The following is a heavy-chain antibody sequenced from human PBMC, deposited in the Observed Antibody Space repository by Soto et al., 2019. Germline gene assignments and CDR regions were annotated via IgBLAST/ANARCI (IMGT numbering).Heavy chain of an antibody. Sequence: ASVKVSCKASGYTFTSYGISWVRQAPGQGLEWMGWISAYNGNTNYAQKLQGRVTMTTDTSTSTAYMELRSLRSEDPAVYYCATSAVRIAAAGAHWSPYNWCSPWGQGTRVTVSS. J-gene: IGHJ5*02. CDR2: ISAYNGNT. CDR1: GYTFTSYG. CDR3: ATSAVRIAAAGAHWSPYNWCSP. D-gene: IGHD6-13*01. V-gene: IGHV1-18*04.